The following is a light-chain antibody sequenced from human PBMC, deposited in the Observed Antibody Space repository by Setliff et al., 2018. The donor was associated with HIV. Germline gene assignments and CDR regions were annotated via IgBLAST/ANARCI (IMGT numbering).Light chain of an antibody. CDR1: ATDIGNYES. V-gene: IGLV2-23*02. CDR3: CSYVNGDTWI. CDR2: DVT. J-gene: IGLJ2*01. Sequence: SALTQPASVSGSPGQSITISCTGSATDIGNYESVSWYQQHPGEVPKILIYDVTKRPSGISSRFSGSKSGNTASLTISGLQTEDEAAYYCCSYVNGDTWIFGGGTKVTVL.